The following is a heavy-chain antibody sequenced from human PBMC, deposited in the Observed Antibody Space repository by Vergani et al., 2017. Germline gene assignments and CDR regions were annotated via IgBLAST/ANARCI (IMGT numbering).Heavy chain of an antibody. V-gene: IGHV4-39*01. D-gene: IGHD3-10*01. Sequence: QLQLQESGPGLVKPSETLSLTCTVSGGSISSSSYYWGWIRQPPGKGLGWIGSIYYSGSTYYNPSLKSRVTISVDTSKNQFSLKLSSVTAADTAVYYCARRRGVRGSGSYHWFDPWGQGTLVTVSS. J-gene: IGHJ5*02. CDR1: GGSISSSSYY. CDR2: IYYSGST. CDR3: ARRRGVRGSGSYHWFDP.